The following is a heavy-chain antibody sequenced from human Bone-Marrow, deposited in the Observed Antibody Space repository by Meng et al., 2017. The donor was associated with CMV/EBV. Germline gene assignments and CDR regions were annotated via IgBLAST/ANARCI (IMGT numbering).Heavy chain of an antibody. J-gene: IGHJ4*02. D-gene: IGHD2-15*01. CDR3: ASLGRILGFDY. CDR1: GFTFSDYY. CDR2: ISSSGSTI. Sequence: GESLKISCAASGFTFSDYYMSWIRQAPGKGLEWVSYISSSGSTIYYADSVKGRFTISRDNAKNSLYLQMNSLRAEDTAVYYCASLGRILGFDYWGQGTLVTISS. V-gene: IGHV3-11*01.